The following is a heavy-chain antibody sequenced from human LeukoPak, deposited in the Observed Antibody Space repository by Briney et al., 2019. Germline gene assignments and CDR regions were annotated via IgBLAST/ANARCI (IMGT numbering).Heavy chain of an antibody. Sequence: PGGSLRLSCAASGFTFSSYGMHWVRQAPGKGLEWVAVISYDGSNKYYADSVKGRFTISRDNSKNTLYLQMNSLRAEDTAVYYCARDQYPSRYYYYYYGMDVWGQGTTATVSS. CDR2: ISYDGSNK. CDR3: ARDQYPSRYYYYYYGMDV. V-gene: IGHV3-30*03. J-gene: IGHJ6*02. CDR1: GFTFSSYG. D-gene: IGHD4-11*01.